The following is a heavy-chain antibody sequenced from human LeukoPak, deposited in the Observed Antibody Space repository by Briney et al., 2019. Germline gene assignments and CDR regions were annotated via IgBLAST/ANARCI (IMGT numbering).Heavy chain of an antibody. CDR1: GYTYTSYG. J-gene: IGHJ6*04. D-gene: IGHD2-2*01. CDR3: ASSIVVVPAANAGPYGMDV. V-gene: IGHV1-18*04. Sequence: ASVKVSCKASGYTYTSYGISWVRQAPGQGLEGRGWISAYNGNKKYAQKLQGRVTITTDTSTSTAYMELRSLRSDDTAVYYCASSIVVVPAANAGPYGMDVWGKGTTVTVSS. CDR2: ISAYNGNK.